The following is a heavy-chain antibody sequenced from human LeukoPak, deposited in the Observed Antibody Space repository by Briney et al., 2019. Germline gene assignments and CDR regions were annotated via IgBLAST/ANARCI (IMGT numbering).Heavy chain of an antibody. Sequence: HPGGSLRLSCVASGFTFDEYTLHWVRQAPGKGLEWVAGIRRDSGALGYADSVKGRFTISRDNSKNTLHLQMNSLRAEDTAVYYCAKESKTRIAALDFWGQGTLVTVSS. CDR3: AKESKTRIAALDF. D-gene: IGHD6-13*01. CDR1: GFTFDEYT. CDR2: IRRDSGAL. J-gene: IGHJ4*02. V-gene: IGHV3-9*01.